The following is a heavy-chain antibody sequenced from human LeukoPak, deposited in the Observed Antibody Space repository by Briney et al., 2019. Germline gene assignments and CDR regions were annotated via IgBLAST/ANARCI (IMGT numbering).Heavy chain of an antibody. CDR1: GFTFSSYW. V-gene: IGHV3-53*01. D-gene: IGHD1-1*01. J-gene: IGHJ3*02. CDR3: ARDPAPATGAFDI. CDR2: IFNSGDT. Sequence: GGSLRLSCAASGFTFSSYWMSWVRQAPGKGLEWVSVIFNSGDTYYADSVKGRFTISRDTSKNTLYLQMNSLRVDDTAVYYCARDPAPATGAFDIWGQGTMVIIS.